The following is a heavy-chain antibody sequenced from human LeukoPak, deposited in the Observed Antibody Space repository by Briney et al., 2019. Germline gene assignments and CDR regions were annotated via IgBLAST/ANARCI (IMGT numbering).Heavy chain of an antibody. Sequence: PGGSPRLSCASTFTFNIYGMHWVRQAPGKGLEWVAFIQYDGSKKYYADSVKGRFTISRDNSRNTLSLQMNSLRTEDTAVYYCARDRTAYSYGTLFDYWGQGTLVTVSS. CDR2: IQYDGSKK. CDR3: ARDRTAYSYGTLFDY. CDR1: TFTFNIYG. V-gene: IGHV3-30*02. D-gene: IGHD5-12*01. J-gene: IGHJ4*02.